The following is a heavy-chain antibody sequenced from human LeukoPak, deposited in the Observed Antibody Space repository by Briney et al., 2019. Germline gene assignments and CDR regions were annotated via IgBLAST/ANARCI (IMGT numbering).Heavy chain of an antibody. Sequence: SETLSLTCTVSGDSINSGAYYWSWIRQDPGKGLEYIGYIHHSGNTFSNPSLKSRVSISLDTSKNQFSLNLTSVTAADTAVYFCAREVGSTVTTDYWGQGTLVTVSS. D-gene: IGHD4-17*01. CDR3: AREVGSTVTTDY. CDR2: IHHSGNT. J-gene: IGHJ4*02. CDR1: GDSINSGAYY. V-gene: IGHV4-31*03.